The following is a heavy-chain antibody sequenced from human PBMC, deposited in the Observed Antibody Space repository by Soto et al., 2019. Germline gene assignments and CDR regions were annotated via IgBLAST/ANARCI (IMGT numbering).Heavy chain of an antibody. CDR1: GDSVSSNSAA. D-gene: IGHD2-8*02. CDR3: ARETGVLGPFPSYGMDV. Sequence: PSQTLSLTCAISGDSVSSNSAAWNWIRQSPSRGLEWLGRTYYRSKWYNDYAVSVKSRITINPDTSKNQFSLQLNSVTPEDTAVYYCARETGVLGPFPSYGMDVWGQGTTVTVSS. V-gene: IGHV6-1*01. J-gene: IGHJ6*02. CDR2: TYYRSKWYN.